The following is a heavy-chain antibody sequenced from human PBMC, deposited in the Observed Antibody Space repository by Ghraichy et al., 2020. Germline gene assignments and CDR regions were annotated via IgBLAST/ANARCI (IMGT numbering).Heavy chain of an antibody. CDR1: GYTFTSYA. CDR2: INAGNGNT. CDR3: ARGGVVVGPSDAFDI. J-gene: IGHJ3*02. Sequence: ASVKVSCKASGYTFTSYAMHWVRQAPGQRLEWMGWINAGNGNTKYSQKFQGRVTITRDTSASTAYMELSSLRSEDTAVYYCARGGVVVGPSDAFDIWGQGTMVTVSS. V-gene: IGHV1-3*01. D-gene: IGHD2-15*01.